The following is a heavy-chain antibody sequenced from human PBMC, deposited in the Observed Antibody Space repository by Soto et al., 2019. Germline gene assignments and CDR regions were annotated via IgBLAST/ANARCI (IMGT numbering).Heavy chain of an antibody. CDR3: TRRLYNDRGGNYVAFVF. Sequence: GESLKISCKTSVYSFTNYWIGWARQMPGKGLEWMGMIYPGDSDTRYSPSFQGQVTISAAKSISTAYLQWSSLKASDTAIYYCTRRLYNDRGGNYVAFVFWGQGTMVTVS. D-gene: IGHD3-10*02. CDR1: VYSFTNYW. CDR2: IYPGDSDT. V-gene: IGHV5-51*01. J-gene: IGHJ3*01.